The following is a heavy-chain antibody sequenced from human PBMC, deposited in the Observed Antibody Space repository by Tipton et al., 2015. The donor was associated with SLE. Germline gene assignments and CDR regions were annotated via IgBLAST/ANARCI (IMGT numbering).Heavy chain of an antibody. CDR3: AREAEQQLEAFDI. V-gene: IGHV4-38-2*02. D-gene: IGHD6-13*01. CDR1: GYSISRGYY. CDR2: IYHSGST. Sequence: TLSLTCAVSGYSISRGYYWGWIRQPPGKGLEWIGSIYHSGSTYYNPSLRSRVTISVDTSKNQFSLKLSSVTAADTAEYYCAREAEQQLEAFDIWGQGTMVTVSS. J-gene: IGHJ3*02.